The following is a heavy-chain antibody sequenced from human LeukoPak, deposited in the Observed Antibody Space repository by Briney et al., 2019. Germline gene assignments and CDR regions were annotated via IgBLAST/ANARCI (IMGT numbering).Heavy chain of an antibody. CDR3: AKEDEYYYDSSGYSYFDY. CDR1: GFTFSSYG. D-gene: IGHD3-22*01. CDR2: IWYDGSNK. Sequence: PGTSLRLSCAASGFTFSSYGMHWVRQAPGKGLEWVAVIWYDGSNKCYVDSVKGRFTISRDNSKNTLYLQMNSLRAEDTAVYYCAKEDEYYYDSSGYSYFDYWGQGTLVTVSS. V-gene: IGHV3-33*06. J-gene: IGHJ4*02.